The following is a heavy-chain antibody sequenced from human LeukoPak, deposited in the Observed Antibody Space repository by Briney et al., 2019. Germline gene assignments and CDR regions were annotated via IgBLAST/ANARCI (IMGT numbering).Heavy chain of an antibody. Sequence: GGSLSLSCAASVLTLSSYSMNWVRQAPGKGLEWVSYISSSSSYIYYADPVKGRYTISKDNAKNSLYLQMNSLRGEDTAVYYCARAVYGDGEGYWGQGTLVSVSS. CDR1: VLTLSSYS. CDR2: ISSSSSYI. J-gene: IGHJ4*02. CDR3: ARAVYGDGEGY. D-gene: IGHD4-17*01. V-gene: IGHV3-21*01.